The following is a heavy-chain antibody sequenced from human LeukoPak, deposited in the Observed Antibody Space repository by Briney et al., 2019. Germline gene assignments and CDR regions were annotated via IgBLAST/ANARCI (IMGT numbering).Heavy chain of an antibody. D-gene: IGHD3-22*01. CDR1: GFTFSSYW. Sequence: GSLRLSCAASGFTFSSYWMSWVRQAPGKGLEWVANIKQDGSEKYYVDSAKGRFTISRDNAKNSLYLQMNSLRAEDTAVYYCARVGITMIVVAPGDYWGQGTLVTVSS. J-gene: IGHJ4*02. V-gene: IGHV3-7*01. CDR3: ARVGITMIVVAPGDY. CDR2: IKQDGSEK.